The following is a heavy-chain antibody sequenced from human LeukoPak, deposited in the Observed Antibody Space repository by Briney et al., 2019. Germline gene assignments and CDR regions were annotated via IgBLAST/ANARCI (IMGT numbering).Heavy chain of an antibody. J-gene: IGHJ6*03. CDR3: AKAYSSSDYYYMDV. D-gene: IGHD6-6*01. CDR1: GFTFDDYA. CDR2: ISWNSGSI. Sequence: GRSLRLSCAASGFTFDDYAMHWVRQAPGKGLEWVSGISWNSGSIGYADSVKGRFTISRDNAKNSLYLQMNSLRAEDTALYYCAKAYSSSDYYYMDVWGKGTTVTVSS. V-gene: IGHV3-9*01.